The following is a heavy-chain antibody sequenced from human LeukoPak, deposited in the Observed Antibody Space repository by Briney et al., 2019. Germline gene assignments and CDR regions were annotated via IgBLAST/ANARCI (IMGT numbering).Heavy chain of an antibody. V-gene: IGHV3-7*01. CDR1: GFTFSSYW. D-gene: IGHD3-22*01. J-gene: IGHJ4*02. Sequence: GGSLRLSCAASGFTFSSYWVSWVRQAPGKGLEWVANIKQDGSEKYYVDSVKGRFTISRDNAKNSPYLQMNSLRAEDTAVYYCARSMIEVDYWGQGTLVTVSS. CDR2: IKQDGSEK. CDR3: ARSMIEVDY.